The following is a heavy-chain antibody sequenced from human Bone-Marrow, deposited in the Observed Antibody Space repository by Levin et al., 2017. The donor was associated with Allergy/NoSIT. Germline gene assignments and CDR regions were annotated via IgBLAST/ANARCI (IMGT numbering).Heavy chain of an antibody. J-gene: IGHJ5*02. CDR3: ARVRDTRYDSREFHP. CDR2: IDSGAVST. D-gene: IGHD3-22*01. Sequence: PGESLKISCAASGFTFSRYWMHWVRQAPGKGLVWVSRIDSGAVSTAYADSVRGRFTVSRDNAKNTLYLQMNSLRAEDTGVYFCARVRDTRYDSREFHPWGQGTLVTVSS. V-gene: IGHV3-74*01. CDR1: GFTFSRYW.